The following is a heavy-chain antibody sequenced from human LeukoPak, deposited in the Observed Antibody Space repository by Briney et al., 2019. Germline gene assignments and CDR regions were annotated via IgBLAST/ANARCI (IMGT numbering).Heavy chain of an antibody. CDR3: VRSPACSSGTCYPNWFDP. CDR1: GYSFTNYW. J-gene: IGHJ5*02. D-gene: IGHD2-15*01. V-gene: IGHV5-51*01. CDR2: IYPADSNT. Sequence: GESLKISCKGSGYSFTNYWIGWVRQMPGKGLEWMAIIYPADSNTKYSPSFQGQVTISADQSINTAFLQWSSLKASDTAMYYCVRSPACSSGTCYPNWFDPWGQGTLVIVSS.